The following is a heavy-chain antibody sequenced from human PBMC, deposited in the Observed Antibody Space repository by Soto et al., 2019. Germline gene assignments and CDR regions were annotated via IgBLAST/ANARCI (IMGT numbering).Heavy chain of an antibody. CDR3: GGKNYDSSGYFDY. J-gene: IGHJ4*02. D-gene: IGHD3-22*01. Sequence: WVRQTPGKGLEWIGYMYYSGSTNYNPSLKSRVTISVDTSKNQFSLKLSSVTAADTAVYYCGGKNYDSSGYFDYWGQGTLVTVSS. CDR2: MYYSGST. V-gene: IGHV4-59*01.